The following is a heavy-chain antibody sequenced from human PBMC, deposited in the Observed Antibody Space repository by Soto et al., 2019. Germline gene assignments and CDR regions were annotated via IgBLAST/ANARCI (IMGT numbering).Heavy chain of an antibody. Sequence: GGSLRLSCAASGFTFSSYAMHWVRQAPGKGLEWVAVISYDGSNKYYADSVKGRFTISRDNSKNTLYLQMNSLRAEDTAVYYCARDGGPVLRFLEWPLALYYFDYWGQGTLVTVPS. CDR2: ISYDGSNK. J-gene: IGHJ4*02. D-gene: IGHD3-3*01. CDR3: ARDGGPVLRFLEWPLALYYFDY. CDR1: GFTFSSYA. V-gene: IGHV3-30-3*01.